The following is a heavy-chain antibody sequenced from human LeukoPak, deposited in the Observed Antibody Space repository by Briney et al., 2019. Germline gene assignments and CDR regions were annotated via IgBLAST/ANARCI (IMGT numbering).Heavy chain of an antibody. CDR2: IIHSGST. V-gene: IGHV4-34*12. CDR1: GGSFSGYS. J-gene: IGHJ6*03. Sequence: PSETLSLTCAVYGGSFSGYSWSWIRQPPGKGLEWIGEIIHSGSTNYNPSLKSRVTMSVDTSKNQFSLRLSSVTAADTAVYYCVRRFPRMYYYDSSGYRSSSTGGYFYMDVWGKGTTVTISS. D-gene: IGHD3-22*01. CDR3: VRRFPRMYYYDSSGYRSSSTGGYFYMDV.